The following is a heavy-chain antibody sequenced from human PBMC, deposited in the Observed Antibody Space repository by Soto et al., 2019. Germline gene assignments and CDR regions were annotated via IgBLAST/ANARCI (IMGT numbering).Heavy chain of an antibody. D-gene: IGHD6-6*01. CDR2: IHYSGST. CDR1: GGSINSYY. V-gene: IGHV4-59*01. J-gene: IGHJ5*02. Sequence: QVQLQESGPGLVKPSETLSLTCTVSGGSINSYYWGWIRQPPGKGLEWIGYIHYSGSTNYNPSLKSRVTISVDTPKKQFSLKVNSMTAADTAVYYCARGGLAARKGRWFDPWGQGTLVTVSS. CDR3: ARGGLAARKGRWFDP.